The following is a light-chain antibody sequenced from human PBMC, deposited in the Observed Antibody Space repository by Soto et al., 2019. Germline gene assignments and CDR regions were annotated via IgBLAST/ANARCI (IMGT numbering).Light chain of an antibody. V-gene: IGKV1-9*01. CDR2: GAS. CDR3: QQLNAYPLT. CDR1: QSISSY. J-gene: IGKJ5*01. Sequence: DIQMTQSPSSLSASVGDRVTITCRSSQSISSYLAWFQQKPGRAPKLLTYGASTLQSGVPARFSGSGFGTDFTLTISNLQPEDFATYYCQQLNAYPLTFGQGTRLEIK.